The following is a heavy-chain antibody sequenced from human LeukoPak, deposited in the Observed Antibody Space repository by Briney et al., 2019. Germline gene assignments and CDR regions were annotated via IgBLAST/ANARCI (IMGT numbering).Heavy chain of an antibody. V-gene: IGHV3-20*04. CDR1: GFTFDDYG. CDR2: INWNGGNT. CDR3: ARDWSPNYDFWSGYWYFDY. Sequence: GGSLRLSCAASGFTFDDYGMSWVRQAPGKGLEWVSGINWNGGNTGYAGSVKGRFTISRDNAKNSLYLQMNSLRAEDTAVYYCARDWSPNYDFWSGYWYFDYWGQGTLVTVSS. D-gene: IGHD3-3*01. J-gene: IGHJ4*02.